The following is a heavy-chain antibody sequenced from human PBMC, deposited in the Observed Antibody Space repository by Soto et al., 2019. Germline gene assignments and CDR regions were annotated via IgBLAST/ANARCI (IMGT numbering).Heavy chain of an antibody. CDR3: AREGYCSGGSCYYDSYFDY. D-gene: IGHD2-15*01. Sequence: ASVKVSCKASGYTFTSYYMHWVRQAPGQGLEWMGIINPSGGSTSYAQKFQGRVTMTRDTSTSTVYMELSSLRSEDTAVYYCAREGYCSGGSCYYDSYFDYWGQGTLVTVSS. CDR2: INPSGGST. V-gene: IGHV1-46*01. J-gene: IGHJ4*02. CDR1: GYTFTSYY.